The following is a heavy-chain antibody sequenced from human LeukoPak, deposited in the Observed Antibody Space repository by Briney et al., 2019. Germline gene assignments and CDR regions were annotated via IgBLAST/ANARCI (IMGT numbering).Heavy chain of an antibody. V-gene: IGHV3-23*01. D-gene: IGHD3-22*01. J-gene: IGHJ4*02. CDR3: AKGTYYYDSSGYYGGVY. CDR1: GFMFSDYY. CDR2: ISGSGGST. Sequence: GGSLRLSCAASGFMFSDYYMDWVRQAPGKGLEWVSAISGSGGSTYYADSVKGRFTISRDNSKNTLYLQMNSLRAEDTAVYYCAKGTYYYDSSGYYGGVYWGQGTLVTVSS.